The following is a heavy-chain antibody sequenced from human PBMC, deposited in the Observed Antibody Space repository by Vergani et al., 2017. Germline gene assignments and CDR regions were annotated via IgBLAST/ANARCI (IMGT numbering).Heavy chain of an antibody. CDR3: ARGCSSTSCYNFDY. CDR2: IIPIFGTA. Sequence: QVQLVQSGAEVKKPGSSVKVSCKASGGPFSIYAISWVRQAPGQGLEWMGGIIPIFGTANYAQKCQGRVTITADKSTSTAYMELSSLRSEDTAVYYCARGCSSTSCYNFDYWGQGTLVTVSS. V-gene: IGHV1-69*06. J-gene: IGHJ4*02. D-gene: IGHD2-2*02. CDR1: GGPFSIYA.